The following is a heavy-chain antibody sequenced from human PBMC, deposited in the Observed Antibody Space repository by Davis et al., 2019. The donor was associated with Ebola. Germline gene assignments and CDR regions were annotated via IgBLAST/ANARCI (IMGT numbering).Heavy chain of an antibody. CDR3: ARGGITMVVVPRDYYYGMDV. Sequence: AASVKVSCKASGYTFTGYYMHWVRQAPGQGLEWMGRINPNSGVTNSAQRFQGRVTMTRDTSLSTAYMELSRLSSDDTAVYYCARGGITMVVVPRDYYYGMDVWGQGTTVTDSS. D-gene: IGHD3-22*01. J-gene: IGHJ6*02. CDR1: GYTFTGYY. CDR2: INPNSGVT. V-gene: IGHV1-2*06.